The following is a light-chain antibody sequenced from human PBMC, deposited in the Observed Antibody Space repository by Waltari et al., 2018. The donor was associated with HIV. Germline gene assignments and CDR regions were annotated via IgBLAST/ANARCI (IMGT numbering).Light chain of an antibody. CDR1: ASDIGRYNY. J-gene: IGLJ1*01. CDR3: ASYTVNSTGV. Sequence: QSALSQPASVSASPGQSVAISCSGSASDIGRYNYAPWYQHHPDKTPRLILFDVNNRPSGISDRFSGSKSGTTASLTISTVETDDEADYYCASYTVNSTGVFGSGTKLTVL. CDR2: DVN. V-gene: IGLV2-14*03.